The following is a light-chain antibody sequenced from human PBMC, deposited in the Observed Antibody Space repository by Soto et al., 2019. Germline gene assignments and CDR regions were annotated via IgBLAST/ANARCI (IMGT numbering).Light chain of an antibody. CDR1: QSVTSSS. CDR2: GAS. Sequence: EIVLTQSPGTLSLSPGERATLSCRASQSVTSSSLAWYQQKPGQAPRLLIYGASSRASGIPDRFSVSGSGTDFTLTISRLEPEDFALYYCQQHSSSPPAYTFGQGTKLEIQ. J-gene: IGKJ2*01. V-gene: IGKV3-20*01. CDR3: QQHSSSPPAYT.